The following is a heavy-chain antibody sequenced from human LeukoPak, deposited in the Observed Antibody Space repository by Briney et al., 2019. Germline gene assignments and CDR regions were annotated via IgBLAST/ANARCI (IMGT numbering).Heavy chain of an antibody. Sequence: SETLSLTCTVSGGSISSGDYYWSWIRQPPGKGLEWIGYIYYSGSTYYNPSLKSRVTISVDTSKNQFSLKLSSVTAADTAVYYCARDGIFGELSSCWGQGTLVTVSS. CDR3: ARDGIFGELSSC. D-gene: IGHD3-16*02. J-gene: IGHJ4*02. CDR1: GGSISSGDYY. CDR2: IYYSGST. V-gene: IGHV4-30-4*01.